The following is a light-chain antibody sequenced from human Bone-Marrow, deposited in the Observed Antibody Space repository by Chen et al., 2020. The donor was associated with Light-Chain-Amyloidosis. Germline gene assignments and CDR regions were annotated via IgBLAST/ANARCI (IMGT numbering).Light chain of an antibody. CDR2: DDS. CDR3: QVWDRSSDRPV. J-gene: IGLJ3*02. CDR1: NIGSTS. Sequence: SYVLTQPSSVSVAPGQTATIACGGNNIGSTSVHWYQQTPGQAPLLVVYDDSDRPSGIPERLSGSNSGNTATMTIRRVEAVDEAYYYCQVWDRSSDRPVFGGGTKLTVL. V-gene: IGLV3-21*02.